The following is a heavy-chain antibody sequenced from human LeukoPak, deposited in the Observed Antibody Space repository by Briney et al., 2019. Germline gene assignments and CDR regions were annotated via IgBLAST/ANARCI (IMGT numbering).Heavy chain of an antibody. D-gene: IGHD3-10*01. J-gene: IGHJ4*02. Sequence: PGGSLRLSCAASGFTFSSYSMNWVRQAPGKGLEWVSSISSSSSYIYYADSVKGRFTISRDNAKNSLYLQMNSLRAEDTAVYYCARGVTIGELLNPFDYWGQGTLVTVSS. CDR3: ARGVTIGELLNPFDY. V-gene: IGHV3-21*01. CDR2: ISSSSSYI. CDR1: GFTFSSYS.